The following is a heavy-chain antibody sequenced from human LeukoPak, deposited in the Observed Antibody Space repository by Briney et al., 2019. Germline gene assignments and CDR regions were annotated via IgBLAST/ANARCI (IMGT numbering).Heavy chain of an antibody. V-gene: IGHV3-23*01. CDR1: GFTVSSNY. D-gene: IGHD6-19*01. J-gene: IGHJ4*02. CDR2: ISGSGDYT. CDR3: AKDRASGSGSYSYRGFDY. Sequence: GGSLRLSCAASGFTVSSNYMSWVRQAPGRGLEWVSAISGSGDYTNYADSVKGRFTISRDNSKNTLYLQMNSLRAEDTAVYYCAKDRASGSGSYSYRGFDYWGQGTLVTVSP.